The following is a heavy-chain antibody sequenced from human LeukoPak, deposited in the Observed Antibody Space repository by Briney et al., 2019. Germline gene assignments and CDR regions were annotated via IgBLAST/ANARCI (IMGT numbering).Heavy chain of an antibody. Sequence: GGSLRLSCAASGFTCSRYSTICVRQAPGKGLEWVSYISSSSSTIHYADSLKGRFTISRDNANNSMYLQMNSLRDEYTAVYYDARGWYDYWGQGTLVTVSS. D-gene: IGHD6-13*01. CDR3: ARGWYDY. J-gene: IGHJ4*02. CDR1: GFTCSRYS. V-gene: IGHV3-48*02. CDR2: ISSSSSTI.